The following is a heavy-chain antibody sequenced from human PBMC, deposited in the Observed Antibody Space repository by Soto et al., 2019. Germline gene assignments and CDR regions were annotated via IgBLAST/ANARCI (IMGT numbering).Heavy chain of an antibody. J-gene: IGHJ4*02. CDR2: IYYSGST. V-gene: IGHV4-39*01. CDR3: ARRQEYCSSTSCPTFDY. Sequence: QLQLQESGPGLVKPSETLSLTCTVSGGSISSSSYYWGWIRQPPGKGLEWIGSIYYSGSTYYNPSLKSRVTISVDTSTNQFSLKLSSVTAADTAVYYCARRQEYCSSTSCPTFDYWGQGNLVTVSS. D-gene: IGHD2-2*01. CDR1: GGSISSSSYY.